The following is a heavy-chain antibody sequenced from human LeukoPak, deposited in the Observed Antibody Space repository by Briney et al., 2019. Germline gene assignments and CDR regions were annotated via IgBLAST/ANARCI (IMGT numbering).Heavy chain of an antibody. CDR2: IIPIFGTA. V-gene: IGHV1-69*13. D-gene: IGHD1-7*01. CDR3: ARDQLELPGYFDY. Sequence: GASVKVSCKASGGTFSSYAISWVRQAPGQGLEWMGGIIPIFGTANYAQKFQGRVPITADESTSTAYMELSSLRSEDTAVYYCARDQLELPGYFDYWGQGTLVTVSS. J-gene: IGHJ4*02. CDR1: GGTFSSYA.